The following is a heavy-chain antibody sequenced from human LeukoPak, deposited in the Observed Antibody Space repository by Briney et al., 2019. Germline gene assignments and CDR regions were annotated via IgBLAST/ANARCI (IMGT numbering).Heavy chain of an antibody. D-gene: IGHD5-24*01. V-gene: IGHV4-39*01. Sequence: SETLSLTCTVSGGSISSSSYYWGWIRQPPGKGLEWIGSIYYSGSTCYNPSLKSRVTISVDTSKNQFSLKLSSVTAADTAVYYCARLRRDGYELDYWGQGTLVTVSS. CDR3: ARLRRDGYELDY. J-gene: IGHJ4*02. CDR2: IYYSGST. CDR1: GGSISSSSYY.